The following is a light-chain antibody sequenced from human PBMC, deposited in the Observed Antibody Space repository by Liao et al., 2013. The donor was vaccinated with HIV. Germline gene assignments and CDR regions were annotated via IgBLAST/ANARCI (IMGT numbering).Light chain of an antibody. V-gene: IGLV3-1*01. Sequence: SYAVTQPPSVSVSPGQTASITCSGDRLGDKYACWYQQKPGQSPVLVIYQDSKRPSGIPERFSGSNSDNTPTLTVSGTQAVDEADYFCLAWDGDTAVFGTGTRVTVL. CDR2: QDS. J-gene: IGLJ1*01. CDR1: RLGDKY. CDR3: LAWDGDTAV.